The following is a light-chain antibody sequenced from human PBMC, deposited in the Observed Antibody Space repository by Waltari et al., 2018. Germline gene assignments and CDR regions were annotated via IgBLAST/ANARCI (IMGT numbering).Light chain of an antibody. J-gene: IGKJ4*01. CDR2: DAS. CDR3: QKYGSTPRP. V-gene: IGKV3-20*01. CDR1: QSLSNNY. Sequence: EIVLTQSPGTLSLSPGERASLSCRASQSLSNNYVAWYQHKPGQAPRLLIFDASRRATGIPDRFSGSGSGTDFTLTISSLEPEEFAVYYCQKYGSTPRPFGGGTKVEIK.